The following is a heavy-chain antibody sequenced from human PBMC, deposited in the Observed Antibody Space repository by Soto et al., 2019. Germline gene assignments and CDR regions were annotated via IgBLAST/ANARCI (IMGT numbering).Heavy chain of an antibody. V-gene: IGHV1-18*01. D-gene: IGHD3-9*01. CDR1: GGTFSSYA. Sequence: ASVKVSCKASGGTFSSYAISWVRQAPGQGLEWMGGIIPIFGNTNYAQKLQGRVTMTTDTSTSTAYMELRSLRSDDTAVYYCARVPRAAYYDILTGYPTYYYYYGMDVWGQGTTVTVSS. CDR3: ARVPRAAYYDILTGYPTYYYYYGMDV. CDR2: IIPIFGNT. J-gene: IGHJ6*02.